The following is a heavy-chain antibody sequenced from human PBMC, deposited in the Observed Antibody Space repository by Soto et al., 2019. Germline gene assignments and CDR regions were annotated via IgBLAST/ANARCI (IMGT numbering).Heavy chain of an antibody. CDR1: GFTFGSYS. J-gene: IGHJ4*02. D-gene: IGHD1-26*01. Sequence: EVQLVESGGGLIQPGESLRLSCAASGFTFGSYSMNWVRQAPGKGLEWVSYISHSSGTIYYADSVKGRFTISRDNAKNSLYLHMNSLRDEDTAVYYCARDMSNRVGAPPSCDFWGQGTLVTVSS. CDR3: ARDMSNRVGAPPSCDF. V-gene: IGHV3-48*02. CDR2: ISHSSGTI.